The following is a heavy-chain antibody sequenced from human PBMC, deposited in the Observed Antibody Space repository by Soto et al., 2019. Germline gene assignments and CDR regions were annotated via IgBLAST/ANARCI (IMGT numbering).Heavy chain of an antibody. CDR1: GFTFSSYA. Sequence: EVQLLESGGGLVQPGGSLRLSCAASGFTFSSYAVSWVRQAPGKGLEWVSAISGSGGSTYYADSVKGRFTISRDNSKNTLYLQMNSLRAEDTAVYYCATRQDVRRDGYKYYWGQGTLVTVSS. V-gene: IGHV3-23*01. J-gene: IGHJ4*02. CDR3: ATRQDVRRDGYKYY. CDR2: ISGSGGST. D-gene: IGHD5-12*01.